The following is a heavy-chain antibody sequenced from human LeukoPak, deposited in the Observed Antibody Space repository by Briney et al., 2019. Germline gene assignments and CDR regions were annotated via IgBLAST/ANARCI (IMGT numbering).Heavy chain of an antibody. Sequence: ASVKVSCKASGYTFTSYDINWVRQATGQGLEWMGWMNPNSGNTGYAQKFQVRVTMTRNTSISTAYMELSSLRSEDTAVYYCASQKGSYSSGWRPYDYWGQGTLVTVSS. CDR2: MNPNSGNT. J-gene: IGHJ4*02. CDR3: ASQKGSYSSGWRPYDY. D-gene: IGHD6-19*01. CDR1: GYTFTSYD. V-gene: IGHV1-8*01.